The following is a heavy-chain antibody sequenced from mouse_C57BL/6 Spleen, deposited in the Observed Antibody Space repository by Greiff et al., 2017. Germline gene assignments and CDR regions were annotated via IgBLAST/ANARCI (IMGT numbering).Heavy chain of an antibody. CDR2: IDPSDSET. J-gene: IGHJ2*01. CDR1: GYTFTSYW. CDR3: ARDYGSSYVGY. V-gene: IGHV1-52*01. D-gene: IGHD1-1*01. Sequence: QVQLQQPGAELVRPGSSVKLSCKASGYTFTSYWMHWVKQRPIQGLEWIGNIDPSDSETHYNQKFKDKATLTVDKSSSTAYMQLSSLTSEDSAVYYCARDYGSSYVGYWGQGTTLTVSS.